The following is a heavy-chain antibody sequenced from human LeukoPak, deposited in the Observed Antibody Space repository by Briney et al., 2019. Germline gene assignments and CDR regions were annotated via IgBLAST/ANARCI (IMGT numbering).Heavy chain of an antibody. D-gene: IGHD3-9*01. CDR3: ARQRDYDILTGYIHRFDY. V-gene: IGHV4-39*01. CDR1: GGSISSSSYY. CDR2: IFDSGST. Sequence: PSETLSLTCTVSGGSISSSSYYWGWIRQPPGKGLEWIGSIFDSGSTYYNPSLKSRVTISVDTSKNQFSLKLSSVTAADTAVYYCARQRDYDILTGYIHRFDYWGQGTLVTVSS. J-gene: IGHJ4*02.